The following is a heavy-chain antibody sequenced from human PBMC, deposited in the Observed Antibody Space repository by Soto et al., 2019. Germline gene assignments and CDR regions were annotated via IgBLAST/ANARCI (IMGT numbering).Heavy chain of an antibody. Sequence: QVQLQESGPGLVKPSGTLSLPCAVSGDSISGSNWWSWVRQSPGKGLEGIGEIYHSGNTNYNPSLKGRATISVDKSKNQFSLRLNSVTAADTAVYYCVRVVWGVPAPGTSGWFDPWGQGTLVTVSS. CDR2: IYHSGNT. CDR3: VRVVWGVPAPGTSGWFDP. CDR1: GDSISGSNW. J-gene: IGHJ5*02. D-gene: IGHD6-13*01. V-gene: IGHV4-4*02.